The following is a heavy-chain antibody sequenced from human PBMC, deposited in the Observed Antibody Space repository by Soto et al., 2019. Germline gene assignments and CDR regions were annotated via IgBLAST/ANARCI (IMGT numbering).Heavy chain of an antibody. CDR2: ISDNGSDK. D-gene: IGHD3-3*01. CDR3: ARDPFGQTYPVVYDY. J-gene: IGHJ4*02. Sequence: PGGSLRLSCAASGFTFSRYGMHWVRQTPGKGLEWVAVISDNGSDKYYGDSVKGRFTISRDNSKNTLDLQMNSLRAEDTAVYFCARDPFGQTYPVVYDYWGQGTLVTVSS. CDR1: GFTFSRYG. V-gene: IGHV3-30*03.